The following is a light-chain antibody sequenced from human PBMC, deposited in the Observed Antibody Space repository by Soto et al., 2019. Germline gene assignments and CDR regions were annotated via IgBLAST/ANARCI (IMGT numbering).Light chain of an antibody. V-gene: IGLV2-8*01. CDR2: EVS. CDR3: RSYAGSNTWV. CDR1: SSDVGGYNY. J-gene: IGLJ3*02. Sequence: QSVLTQPPSASGSPGQSVTISCTGTSSDVGGYNYVSWYQQHPGKAPKLMISEVSKRPSGVPDRFSGSKSGTTASLTVSGLQAEDEADYYCRSYAGSNTWVFGGGTKLTVL.